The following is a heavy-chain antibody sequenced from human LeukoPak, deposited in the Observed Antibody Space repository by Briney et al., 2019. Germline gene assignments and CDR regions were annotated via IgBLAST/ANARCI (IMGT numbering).Heavy chain of an antibody. CDR3: ARDRGYSGYDRPFYYFDY. V-gene: IGHV1-2*02. CDR2: INPNSGGT. Sequence: ASVKVSCKASGYTFTGYYMHWVRQAPGQGLEWMGWINPNSGGTNYAQKFQGRVTMTRDTSISTAYMELSRLRSDDTAVYYCARDRGYSGYDRPFYYFDYWGQGTLVTVSS. J-gene: IGHJ4*02. CDR1: GYTFTGYY. D-gene: IGHD5-12*01.